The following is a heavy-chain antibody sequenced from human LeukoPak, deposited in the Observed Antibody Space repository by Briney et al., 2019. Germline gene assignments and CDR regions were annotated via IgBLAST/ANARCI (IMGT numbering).Heavy chain of an antibody. Sequence: APVKVSCKASGYTFAGYYIHWVRQAPGQGLEWMGWINPKIGGTNYAQKSQGRVTMTRDTSISTAYMELSRLRSDDTAVYYCAREIGSGSFLDNWGQGTLVTVSS. J-gene: IGHJ4*02. D-gene: IGHD3-10*01. CDR1: GYTFAGYY. CDR2: INPKIGGT. CDR3: AREIGSGSFLDN. V-gene: IGHV1-2*02.